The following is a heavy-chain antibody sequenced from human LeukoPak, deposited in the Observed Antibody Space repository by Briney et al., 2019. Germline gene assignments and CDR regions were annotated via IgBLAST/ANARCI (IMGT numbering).Heavy chain of an antibody. CDR1: GYSIXXXYX. D-gene: IGHD1-14*01. V-gene: IGHV4-38-2*01. J-gene: IGHJ4*02. Sequence: SETLSLTXAVSGYSIXXXYXXXXXRQPPGXGXXXXXXXXQXXSTXXXPSXXXXVXXXXDTSENQLSLKLTSVTAADTAVYYXARTGTGNYFDYWGQGTMVTVSS. CDR3: ARTGTGNYFDY. CDR2: XXQXXST.